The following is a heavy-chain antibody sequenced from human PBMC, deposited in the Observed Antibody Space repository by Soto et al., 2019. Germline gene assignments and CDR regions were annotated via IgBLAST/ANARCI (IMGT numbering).Heavy chain of an antibody. Sequence: QVALKESGPVLVKPTETLTLTCTVSGFSLSNVRMGVSWIRQPPGRALEWLAHIFSNDEKSYSTSLQSRLTISKDTSKSQVVLTMTNMDPVDTATYYCSRVEILAYAMDVWGHGTTVTVSS. CDR3: SRVEILAYAMDV. J-gene: IGHJ6*02. V-gene: IGHV2-26*01. CDR2: IFSNDEK. CDR1: GFSLSNVRMG.